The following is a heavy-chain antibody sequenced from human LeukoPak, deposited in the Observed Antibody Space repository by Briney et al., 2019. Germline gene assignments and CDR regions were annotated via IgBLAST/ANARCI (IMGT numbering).Heavy chain of an antibody. CDR1: GFTFSSYG. V-gene: IGHV3-30*02. Sequence: PGGSLRLSCGASGFTFSSYGMHWVRQAPGKGLEWVAFIRYDGSNKYYADSVKGRFTISRDNSKNTLYLQMNSLRAEDTAVYYCARVEKRGYSYAKGYWGQGTLVTVSS. CDR3: ARVEKRGYSYAKGY. CDR2: IRYDGSNK. J-gene: IGHJ4*02. D-gene: IGHD5-18*01.